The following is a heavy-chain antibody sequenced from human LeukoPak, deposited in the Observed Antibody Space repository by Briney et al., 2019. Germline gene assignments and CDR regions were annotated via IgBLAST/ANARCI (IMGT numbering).Heavy chain of an antibody. V-gene: IGHV3-7*01. D-gene: IGHD2-15*01. CDR3: AREGGRLNWFDP. CDR2: IKQDGSEK. Sequence: GGSLRISCAASGFTFSDAWMSWVRQAPGKGLEWVANIKQDGSEKYYVDSVKGRFTISRDNAKNSLYLQMNSLRAEDTAVYYCAREGGRLNWFDPWGQGTLVTVSS. J-gene: IGHJ5*02. CDR1: GFTFSDAW.